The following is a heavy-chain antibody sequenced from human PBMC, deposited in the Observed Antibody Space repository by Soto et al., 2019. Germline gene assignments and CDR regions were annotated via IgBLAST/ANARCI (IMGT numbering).Heavy chain of an antibody. CDR1: GHSFTTYW. Sequence: GESLKISCEDSGHSFTTYWIAWVRQMPGKGLEWMGIIYPGDSRTTYSPSFQGQVIISADKSISTAYLQWSSLKIEDTAVYYCVRVPTPVPAALDIWGQGTMVTVSS. J-gene: IGHJ3*02. CDR3: VRVPTPVPAALDI. D-gene: IGHD2-15*01. CDR2: IYPGDSRT. V-gene: IGHV5-51*01.